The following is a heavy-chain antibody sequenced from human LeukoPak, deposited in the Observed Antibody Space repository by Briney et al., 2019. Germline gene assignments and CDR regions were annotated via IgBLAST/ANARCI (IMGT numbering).Heavy chain of an antibody. J-gene: IGHJ4*02. CDR3: ARGKGQDSGYDYFLDY. CDR1: GFTFSNYA. V-gene: IGHV3-30-3*01. Sequence: GRSLRLSCVGSGFTFSNYAIHWVRQAPGKGLEWVTLFSYDGNSKYYADSVKGRFTISRDNSKNTLYLQMNSLRADDSAVYYCARGKGQDSGYDYFLDYWGQGTLVTVSS. D-gene: IGHD5-12*01. CDR2: FSYDGNSK.